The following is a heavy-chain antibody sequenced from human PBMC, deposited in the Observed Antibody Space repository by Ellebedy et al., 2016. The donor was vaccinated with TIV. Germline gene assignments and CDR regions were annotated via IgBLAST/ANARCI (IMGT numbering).Heavy chain of an antibody. Sequence: SETLSLTXAVYGGSFSGYYWSWIRQPPGKGLEWIGEINHSGSTNYKSSLKSRVTISVDTSKNQFSMKLSSVTAADTAVYYCARRQFPKPFDFWGQGTLVTVSS. V-gene: IGHV4-34*01. D-gene: IGHD2-21*01. CDR2: INHSGST. J-gene: IGHJ4*02. CDR1: GGSFSGYY. CDR3: ARRQFPKPFDF.